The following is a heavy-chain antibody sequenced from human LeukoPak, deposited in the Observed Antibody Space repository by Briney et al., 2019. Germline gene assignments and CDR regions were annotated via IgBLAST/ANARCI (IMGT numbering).Heavy chain of an antibody. CDR1: GFTFSSYA. Sequence: QTGGSLRISCAASGFTFSSYAMSWVRQAPGKGLDWVSAISGSGGSTYYPDSMKGRFTISRDTSKNTLYLQMNSLRAEDTAVYYCAKDGYSSGWYLISYYYYGMDVWGQGTTVTVSS. J-gene: IGHJ6*02. V-gene: IGHV3-23*01. CDR2: ISGSGGST. D-gene: IGHD6-19*01. CDR3: AKDGYSSGWYLISYYYYGMDV.